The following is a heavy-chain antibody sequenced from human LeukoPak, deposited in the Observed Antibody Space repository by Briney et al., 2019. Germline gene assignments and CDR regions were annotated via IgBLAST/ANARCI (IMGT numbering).Heavy chain of an antibody. V-gene: IGHV4-4*09. CDR3: ATSHDVKTAPYDL. CDR1: GVSISSYC. D-gene: IGHD2-21*01. J-gene: IGHJ5*02. CDR2: MFTSGST. Sequence: SETLSLTCTVSGVSISSYCWSWVRQPPGKGLEWIGYMFTSGSTDYNPSLKSRVTMSVDTSKNQLSMELRFLTAADTAVYYCATSHDVKTAPYDLWGQGTLVTVSS.